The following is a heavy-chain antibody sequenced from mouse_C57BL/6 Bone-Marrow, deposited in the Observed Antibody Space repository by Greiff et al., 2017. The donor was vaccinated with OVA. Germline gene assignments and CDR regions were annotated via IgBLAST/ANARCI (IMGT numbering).Heavy chain of an antibody. D-gene: IGHD2-1*01. CDR3: ARALWYPAWFAY. CDR1: GFTFSSYA. Sequence: EVKVVESGGGLVKPGGSLKLSCAASGFTFSSYAMSWVRQTPEKRLEWVATISDGGSYTYYPDNVKGRFTISRDNAKNNLYLQMSHLKSEDTAMYYCARALWYPAWFAYWGQGTLVTVSA. CDR2: ISDGGSYT. V-gene: IGHV5-4*03. J-gene: IGHJ3*01.